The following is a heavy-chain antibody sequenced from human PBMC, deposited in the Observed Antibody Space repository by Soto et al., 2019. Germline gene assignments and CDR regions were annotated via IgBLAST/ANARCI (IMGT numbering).Heavy chain of an antibody. V-gene: IGHV4-59*01. CDR1: GGSISNYY. D-gene: IGHD2-2*01. CDR3: ASRGCSSAGCPYYFDY. J-gene: IGHJ4*02. Sequence: SETLSLTCTVSGGSISNYYWSWIRQPPGKGLEWIGYIYYSGSTNYNPSLKSRVTISVDTSKNQFSLKLNSVTAADTAVYYCASRGCSSAGCPYYFDYWGQGTLVTVSS. CDR2: IYYSGST.